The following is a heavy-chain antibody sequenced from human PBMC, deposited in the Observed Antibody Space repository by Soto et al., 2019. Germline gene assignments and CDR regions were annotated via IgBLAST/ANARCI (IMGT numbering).Heavy chain of an antibody. Sequence: GGSLRLSCAASGFTFSSYGMHWVRQAPGKGLEWVAVISYDGSNKYYADSVKGRFTISRDNSKNTLYLQMNSLRAEDTAVYYCAKAGPPGDYYYYYMDVWGKGTTVTVSS. CDR2: ISYDGSNK. D-gene: IGHD3-10*01. CDR3: AKAGPPGDYYYYYMDV. J-gene: IGHJ6*03. V-gene: IGHV3-30*18. CDR1: GFTFSSYG.